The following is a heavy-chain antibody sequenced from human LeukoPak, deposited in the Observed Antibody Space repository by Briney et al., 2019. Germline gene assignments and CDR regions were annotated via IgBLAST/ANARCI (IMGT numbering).Heavy chain of an antibody. CDR2: ISSSGGNT. CDR3: ARASGRGLYYFDY. J-gene: IGHJ4*02. V-gene: IGHV3-64*01. CDR1: GFTFNTYA. D-gene: IGHD2-15*01. Sequence: GGSLRLSCASSGFTFNTYAMHWVRQAPGKGLEFVSSISSSGGNTYYANSVKGRFTISRDDSKNTLYLQMGSLRPEDMAVYYCARASGRGLYYFDYWGQGTLVTVSS.